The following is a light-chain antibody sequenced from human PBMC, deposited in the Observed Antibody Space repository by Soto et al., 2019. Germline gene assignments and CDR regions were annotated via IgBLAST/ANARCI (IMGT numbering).Light chain of an antibody. CDR2: GAS. V-gene: IGKV3-15*01. Sequence: EIVMTQSPATLSVSPGERVTLSCRASQSLTSNLAWYQHKPGQSPRLLIYGASARATGIPARFSGSGSGAEYTLTISSLQSEDFAVYYCQQYGSSPTWTFGQGTKVDIK. CDR1: QSLTSN. J-gene: IGKJ1*01. CDR3: QQYGSSPTWT.